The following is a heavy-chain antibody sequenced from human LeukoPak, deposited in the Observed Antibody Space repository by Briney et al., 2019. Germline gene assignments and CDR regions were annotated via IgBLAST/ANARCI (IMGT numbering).Heavy chain of an antibody. CDR3: AREYCSGGSCYSLFYYYYYGMDV. CDR1: GFTFSNYG. V-gene: IGHV3-30*03. CDR2: ISYDGNNK. Sequence: GRSLRLSCAASGFTFSNYGMHWFRQAPGKGLEWVAVISYDGNNKYYADSVKGRFAISRDNSKNTLSLQMNSLRGEDTAVYYCAREYCSGGSCYSLFYYYYYGMDVWGQGTTVTVSS. D-gene: IGHD2-15*01. J-gene: IGHJ6*02.